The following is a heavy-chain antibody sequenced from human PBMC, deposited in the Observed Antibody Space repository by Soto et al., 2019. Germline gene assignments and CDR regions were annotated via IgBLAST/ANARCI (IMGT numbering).Heavy chain of an antibody. CDR3: ARGVGFGYYYYHMDL. CDR1: GDSVTSVSDY. J-gene: IGHJ6*02. CDR2: IYDSGIA. D-gene: IGHD3-10*01. Sequence: SETLSLTCTVSGDSVTSVSDYWSWSRQPPGKGLEWIGYIYDSGIADYNPSLGSRVTIPIYTSNNQFSLKLTSVTAADTAGYYCARGVGFGYYYYHMDLWGQGTTVTVSS. V-gene: IGHV4-61*01.